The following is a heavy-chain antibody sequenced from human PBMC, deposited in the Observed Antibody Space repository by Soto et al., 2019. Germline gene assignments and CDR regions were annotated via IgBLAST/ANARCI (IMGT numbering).Heavy chain of an antibody. Sequence: GESLKISCKGSGYSFTSYWISWVRQMPGKGLEWMGRIDPSDSYTNYSPSFQGHVTISADKSISTAYLQWSSLKASDTAMYYCARHAYVPGSRFWDYSYYMDVWGKGTTVTVSS. J-gene: IGHJ6*03. CDR3: ARHAYVPGSRFWDYSYYMDV. V-gene: IGHV5-10-1*01. CDR1: GYSFTSYW. CDR2: IDPSDSYT. D-gene: IGHD3-3*01.